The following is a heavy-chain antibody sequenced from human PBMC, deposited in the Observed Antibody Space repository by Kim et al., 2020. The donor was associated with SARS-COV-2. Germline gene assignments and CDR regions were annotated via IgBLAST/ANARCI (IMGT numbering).Heavy chain of an antibody. CDR2: ISYDGSNK. Sequence: GGSLRLSCAASGFTFSSCGMHWVRQAPGKGLEWVAVISYDGSNKYYADSVKGRFTISRDNSKNTLHLQMNSLRAEETAVYYCAREEVTVVIAIQLDYWGQGTRVTVSS. V-gene: IGHV3-33*05. J-gene: IGHJ4*02. D-gene: IGHD2-21*01. CDR1: GFTFSSCG. CDR3: AREEVTVVIAIQLDY.